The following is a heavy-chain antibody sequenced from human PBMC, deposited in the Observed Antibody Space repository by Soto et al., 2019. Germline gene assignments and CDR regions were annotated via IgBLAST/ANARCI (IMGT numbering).Heavy chain of an antibody. CDR3: ASGAIFGVAYYYYMDV. D-gene: IGHD3-3*01. Sequence: SETLSLTCTVSGGSISSYYWSWIRQPPGKGLEWIGYIYYSGSTNYNPSLKSRVTISVDTSKNQFSLKLSSVTAADTAVYYCASGAIFGVAYYYYMDVWGKGTTVTVSS. CDR2: IYYSGST. V-gene: IGHV4-59*01. CDR1: GGSISSYY. J-gene: IGHJ6*03.